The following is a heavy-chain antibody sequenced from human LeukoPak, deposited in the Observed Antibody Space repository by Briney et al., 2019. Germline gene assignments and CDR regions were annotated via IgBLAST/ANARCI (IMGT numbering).Heavy chain of an antibody. CDR3: ARDVPITIFGVVTPIASPFDP. Sequence: GGSLRLSCAASGFTFSSYWMSWVRQAPGKGLEWVANIKQDGSEKYYVDSVKGRFTFSRDNAKNSLYLQMNSLRAEDTAVYYCARDVPITIFGVVTPIASPFDPWGQGTLVTVSS. J-gene: IGHJ5*02. D-gene: IGHD3-3*01. V-gene: IGHV3-7*01. CDR2: IKQDGSEK. CDR1: GFTFSSYW.